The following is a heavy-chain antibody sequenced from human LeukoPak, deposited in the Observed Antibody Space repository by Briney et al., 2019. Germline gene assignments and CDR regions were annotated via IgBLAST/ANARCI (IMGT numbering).Heavy chain of an antibody. Sequence: SLTLSLTCTVSGGSISSGDYYWSWIRQPPGKGREWIGYIYYSGSTYYNPSLKSRVTISVDTSKNQFSLKLSSVTAADTAVYYCAREDQYSSSSGDYWGQGTLVTVSS. J-gene: IGHJ4*02. CDR1: GGSISSGDYY. V-gene: IGHV4-30-4*08. D-gene: IGHD6-6*01. CDR3: AREDQYSSSSGDY. CDR2: IYYSGST.